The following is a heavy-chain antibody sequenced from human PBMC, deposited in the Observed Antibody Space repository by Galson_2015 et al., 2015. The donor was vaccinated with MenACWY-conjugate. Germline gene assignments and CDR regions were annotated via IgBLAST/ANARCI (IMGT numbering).Heavy chain of an antibody. CDR3: ARVVDDALPGYSLRAYDI. Sequence: TLSLTCTVSGGSMSSGGYYWGWIRQSPGKGLEWIGYIYNSGSTFSQPSLKSRLTISIETSNKQFSLKLDSVTAADTAVYYCARVVDDALPGYSLRAYDIWGQGTMVTVSS. CDR1: GGSMSSGGYY. J-gene: IGHJ3*02. V-gene: IGHV4-31*03. D-gene: IGHD3-9*01. CDR2: IYNSGST.